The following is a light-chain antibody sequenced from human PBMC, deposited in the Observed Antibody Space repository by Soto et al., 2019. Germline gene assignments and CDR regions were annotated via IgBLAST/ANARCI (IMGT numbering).Light chain of an antibody. V-gene: IGKV1-9*01. CDR2: AAS. Sequence: QLPQSPSSLSASVGDRVTITCRASQDITSYLAWYQQKPGKAPKLLIYAASTLQSGVPSRFSGSGSGTDFTLTISSLQPEDFATYYCQQLNSYPLTFAGGTKVEIK. CDR1: QDITSY. CDR3: QQLNSYPLT. J-gene: IGKJ4*01.